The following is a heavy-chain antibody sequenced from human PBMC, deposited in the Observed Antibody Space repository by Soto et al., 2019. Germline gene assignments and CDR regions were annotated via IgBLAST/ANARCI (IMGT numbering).Heavy chain of an antibody. CDR1: GFTFSGSA. J-gene: IGHJ4*02. D-gene: IGHD2-2*01. CDR3: TRLDTYACDY. V-gene: IGHV3-73*01. Sequence: EVQLVESGGGLVQPGGSLKLSCAASGFTFSGSAMHWVRQASGKGLEWVGRIRSKANSYATAYAASVKGRFTISRDDSKNTAYLQMNSLKTEDTAVYYCTRLDTYACDYWGQGTLVTVSS. CDR2: IRSKANSYAT.